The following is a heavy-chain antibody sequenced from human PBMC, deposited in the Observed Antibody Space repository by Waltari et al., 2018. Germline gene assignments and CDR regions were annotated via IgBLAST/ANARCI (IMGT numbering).Heavy chain of an antibody. CDR1: GGSISSYY. V-gene: IGHV4-59*01. J-gene: IGHJ6*02. D-gene: IGHD1-26*01. CDR3: ARDGKVSANYYYGLDV. Sequence: QVQLQESGPGLVKPSETLSLTCTVSGGSISSYYWSWIRQPPGKGLEWIGYIVYSGSTNYNPSLKSRVTISVDTSKNQFSLKLSSVTAADTAVYYCARDGKVSANYYYGLDVWGQGTTVTVSS. CDR2: IVYSGST.